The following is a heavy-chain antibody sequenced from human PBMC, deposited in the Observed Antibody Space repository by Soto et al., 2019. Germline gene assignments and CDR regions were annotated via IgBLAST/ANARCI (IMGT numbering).Heavy chain of an antibody. CDR1: GGSISSSGNY. V-gene: IGHV4-39*01. Sequence: PSETLSLTCTVSGGSISSSGNYWGWIRQPPGKGLEWIGNIYYSGSTYYNPSLKSRVTISVDTSKNQFSLRLSSVTAADTAVYYCVRGHSSGWYRSGYFDYWGQGTLVTVSS. J-gene: IGHJ4*02. D-gene: IGHD6-19*01. CDR3: VRGHSSGWYRSGYFDY. CDR2: IYYSGST.